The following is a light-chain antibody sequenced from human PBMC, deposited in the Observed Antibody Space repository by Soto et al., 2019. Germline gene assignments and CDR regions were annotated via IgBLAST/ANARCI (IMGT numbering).Light chain of an antibody. V-gene: IGKV3-20*01. CDR3: QHYGNSPPGT. Sequence: EIVLTQSPGTLSLSPGERATLSCRASQSVSSSYLAWYQQKPGQAPRLLIYGASSRATGIPDRFSGSRSGTDFTLTISRLEPEDFAGYYCQHYGNSPPGTFGGGTKVQIK. J-gene: IGKJ4*01. CDR2: GAS. CDR1: QSVSSSY.